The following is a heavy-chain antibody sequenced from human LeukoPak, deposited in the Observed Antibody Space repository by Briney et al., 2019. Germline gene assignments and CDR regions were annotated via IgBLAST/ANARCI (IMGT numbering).Heavy chain of an antibody. CDR1: GGSISTYY. J-gene: IGHJ4*02. CDR3: ARTYCGTNACPFDH. CDR2: VFHTGTT. V-gene: IGHV4-59*08. Sequence: ASETLSLTCTVSGGSISTYYWSWIRQPPGKGLECLGFVFHTGTTNYNPSLQSRVTISVDTSKNQFSLKLSSVTAADTAMYYCARTYCGTNACPFDHWGQGNLVTVSS. D-gene: IGHD2-21*01.